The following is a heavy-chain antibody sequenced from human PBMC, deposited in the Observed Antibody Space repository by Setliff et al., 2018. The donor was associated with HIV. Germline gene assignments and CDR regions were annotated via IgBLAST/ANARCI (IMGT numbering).Heavy chain of an antibody. CDR3: ARAPFTSGHYGADY. V-gene: IGHV1-2*02. Sequence: ASVKVSCKTSGYTFTSYHLHWLRQAPGQGLEWMGWINPNSGDTRYAQRFQGRVTMTRGTSTNTAYMELNSLTSDDTAVYCCARAPFTSGHYGADYWGQGTLVTVSS. CDR1: GYTFTSYH. D-gene: IGHD3-10*01. J-gene: IGHJ4*02. CDR2: INPNSGDT.